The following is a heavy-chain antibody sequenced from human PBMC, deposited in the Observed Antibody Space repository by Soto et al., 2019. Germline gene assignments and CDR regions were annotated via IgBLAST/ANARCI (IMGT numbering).Heavy chain of an antibody. D-gene: IGHD6-13*01. V-gene: IGHV4-59*08. J-gene: IGHJ4*02. CDR2: MYYSGST. CDR1: GGSISSYY. Sequence: SETLSLTCTVSGGSISSYYWSWIRQPPGKGLEWIGYMYYSGSTNYNPSLKSRVTISVDTSKNQFSLKLSSVTAADTAVYYCASHSKSSSWTLPFDYWGQGTLVTVSS. CDR3: ASHSKSSSWTLPFDY.